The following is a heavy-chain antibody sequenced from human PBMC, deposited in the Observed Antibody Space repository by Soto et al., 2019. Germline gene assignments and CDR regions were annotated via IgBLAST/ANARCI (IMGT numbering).Heavy chain of an antibody. V-gene: IGHV1-18*01. D-gene: IGHD3-3*01. J-gene: IGHJ4*02. CDR2: ISAYNGNT. CDR3: ARDAFVYDFWSGYYTLDY. CDR1: GYTFTSYG. Sequence: GASVKVSCKASGYTFTSYGISWVRQAPGQGLEWMGWISAYNGNTNYAQKLQGRVTMTTDTSTSTAYMELRSLRSDDTAVYYCARDAFVYDFWSGYYTLDYWGQGTLVPVSS.